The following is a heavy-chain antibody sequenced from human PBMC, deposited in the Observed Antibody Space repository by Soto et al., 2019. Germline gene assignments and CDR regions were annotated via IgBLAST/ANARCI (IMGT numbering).Heavy chain of an antibody. CDR1: GGSISSYY. V-gene: IGHV4-59*08. Sequence: QVQLQESGPGLVKPSETLSLTCTVSGGSISSYYWGWIRQPPGKGLEWIGSVYDTGSTAYNPSLTSRVTISLDTSKSQFSLKLSSVTATDTAVYYCASPKAWGQGTLVTVSS. CDR3: ASPKA. J-gene: IGHJ5*02. CDR2: VYDTGST.